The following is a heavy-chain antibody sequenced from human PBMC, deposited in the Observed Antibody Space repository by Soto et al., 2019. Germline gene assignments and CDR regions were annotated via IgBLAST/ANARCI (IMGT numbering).Heavy chain of an antibody. D-gene: IGHD6-19*01. CDR3: ARHYSSGSRNWFDP. CDR2: IYYSGST. CDR1: GGSINSSSYF. J-gene: IGHJ5*02. Sequence: PSETLSLTCSVSGGSINSSSYFWGRVRQPPGKGLEWIGSIYYSGSTYYNPSLRRRVTISVDRSKNQFSLKLSSVTAADTAVFYCARHYSSGSRNWFDPWGQGTLVTVSS. V-gene: IGHV4-39*01.